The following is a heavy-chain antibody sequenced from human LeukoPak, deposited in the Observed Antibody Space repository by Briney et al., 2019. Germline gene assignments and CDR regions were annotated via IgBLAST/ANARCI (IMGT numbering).Heavy chain of an antibody. CDR1: GFTFSSYW. CDR2: IKQDGSEK. Sequence: PGGSLRLSCAASGFTFSSYWMNWVRQAPGKGLEWVANIKQDGSEKHYVDSVKGRFTISRDNAKNSLYLQMNSVRAEDTAVYYCARDPNGFWSGYYFDSWGQGTLVTVSS. CDR3: ARDPNGFWSGYYFDS. V-gene: IGHV3-7*01. J-gene: IGHJ4*02. D-gene: IGHD3-3*01.